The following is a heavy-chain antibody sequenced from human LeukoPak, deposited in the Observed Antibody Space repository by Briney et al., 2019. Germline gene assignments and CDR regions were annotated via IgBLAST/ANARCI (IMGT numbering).Heavy chain of an antibody. CDR1: GGTFSSYA. CDR3: AKVTPTTYYMDV. D-gene: IGHD4-23*01. V-gene: IGHV1-69*06. J-gene: IGHJ6*03. Sequence: ASVKVSCKASGGTFSSYAISWVRQAPGQGLEWMGGIIPIFGTANYAQKFQGRVTITADKSTSTAYMELSSLRAEDTAVYYCAKVTPTTYYMDVWGKGTTVTISS. CDR2: IIPIFGTA.